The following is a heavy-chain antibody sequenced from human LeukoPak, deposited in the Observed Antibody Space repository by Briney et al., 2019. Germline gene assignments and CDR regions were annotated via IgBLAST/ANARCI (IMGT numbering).Heavy chain of an antibody. CDR2: IKQDGSEK. CDR1: GFTFSSYW. CDR3: ARDRGTIFGVVTIYYFDY. J-gene: IGHJ4*02. D-gene: IGHD3-3*01. V-gene: IGHV3-7*01. Sequence: GGSLRLSCAASGFTFSSYWMSWVRQAPGKGLEWVANIKQDGSEKYYVDSVKGRFTISRVNAKNSLYLQMNSLRAEDTAVYYCARDRGTIFGVVTIYYFDYWGQGTLVTVSS.